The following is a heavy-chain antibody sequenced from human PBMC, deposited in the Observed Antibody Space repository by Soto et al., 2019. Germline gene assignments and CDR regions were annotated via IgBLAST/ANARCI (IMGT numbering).Heavy chain of an antibody. D-gene: IGHD2-2*01. CDR2: INPNSGGT. Sequence: ASVKVSCKASGYTFTGYYMHWVRQAPGQGLEWMGWINPNSGGTNYAQKFQGRVTMTRDTSIRTAYMERSRLRSDDTAVYYCASPLAPAASYGMDVWGQGTTVTRLL. CDR1: GYTFTGYY. CDR3: ASPLAPAASYGMDV. V-gene: IGHV1-2*02. J-gene: IGHJ6*02.